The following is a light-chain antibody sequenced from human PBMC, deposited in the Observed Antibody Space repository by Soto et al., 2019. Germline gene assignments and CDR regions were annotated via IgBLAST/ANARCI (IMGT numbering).Light chain of an antibody. CDR1: QSISSW. CDR3: QQYNRYWT. Sequence: DIQMTQSPSTLSASVGDRVTITCRASQSISSWLAWYQQKPGKAPKLLIYGASSLESGVPSRFSDSGSGTDFTLTISSLQPDDFATYYCQQYNRYWTFGQGTKVEIK. CDR2: GAS. V-gene: IGKV1-5*01. J-gene: IGKJ1*01.